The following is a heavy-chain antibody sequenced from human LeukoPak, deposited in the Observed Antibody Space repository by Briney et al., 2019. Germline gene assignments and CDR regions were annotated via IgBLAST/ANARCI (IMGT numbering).Heavy chain of an antibody. V-gene: IGHV4-30-2*01. Sequence: SETLSLTCAVYGGSFSGYYWSWIRQPPGKGLEWIGYIYHSGSTYYNPSLKSRVTISVDRSKNQFSLKLSSVTAADTAVYYCAREGGYYLGFDYWGQGTLVTVSS. J-gene: IGHJ4*02. CDR3: AREGGYYLGFDY. CDR1: GGSFSGYY. D-gene: IGHD3-22*01. CDR2: IYHSGST.